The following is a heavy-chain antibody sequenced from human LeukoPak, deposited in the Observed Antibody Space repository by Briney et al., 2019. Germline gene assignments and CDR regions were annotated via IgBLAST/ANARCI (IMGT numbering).Heavy chain of an antibody. J-gene: IGHJ4*02. D-gene: IGHD3-22*01. CDR3: ARLLSYDSSGYYVDY. V-gene: IGHV4-59*08. CDR1: GRSISSYY. Sequence: SETLSLTCTVSGRSISSYYWSWIRQPPGKGLEWIGYIYYSGSTNYNPSLKSRVTISVDMSKNQFSLKLSSVTAADTAVYYCARLLSYDSSGYYVDYWGQGTLVTVSS. CDR2: IYYSGST.